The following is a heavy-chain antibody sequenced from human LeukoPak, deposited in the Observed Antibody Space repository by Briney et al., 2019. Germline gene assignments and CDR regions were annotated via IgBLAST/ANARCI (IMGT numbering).Heavy chain of an antibody. V-gene: IGHV4-39*07. D-gene: IGHD2-2*01. CDR3: ARGGWDIVVVPAAKGWFDP. CDR2: IYYTGSS. CDR1: GGSISSSDYY. Sequence: SETLSLTCTVSGGSISSSDYYWGWIRQPPGKGLEWIGNIYYTGSSSYNSSLKSRVTISVDTCKNQFSLKLSSVTAADTAVYYCARGGWDIVVVPAAKGWFDPWGQGTLVTVSS. J-gene: IGHJ5*02.